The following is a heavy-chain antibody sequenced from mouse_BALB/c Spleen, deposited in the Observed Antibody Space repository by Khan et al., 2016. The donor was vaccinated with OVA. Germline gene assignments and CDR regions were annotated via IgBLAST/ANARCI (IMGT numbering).Heavy chain of an antibody. CDR2: IWSDGST. CDR3: ARQPYYHYYVMDY. J-gene: IGHJ4*01. CDR1: GFSLTSYG. V-gene: IGHV2-6-1*01. D-gene: IGHD2-10*01. Sequence: VQLQESGPGLVAPSQSLSITCTISGFSLTSYGVHWLRQPPGKGLEWLVVIWSDGSTAYNSALKSRLSISKDNSKSQVFLKMNSLQTDDTAMYYCARQPYYHYYVMDYGGQGTSVTDSS.